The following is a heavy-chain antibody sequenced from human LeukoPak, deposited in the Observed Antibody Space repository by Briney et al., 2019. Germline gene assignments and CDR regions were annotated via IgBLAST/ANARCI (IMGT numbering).Heavy chain of an antibody. CDR2: ISWDGGST. Sequence: PGGSLRLSCAASGFTFDGYAMHWVRQAPGKGLEWVSLISWDGGSTYYADSVKGRFTISRDNSKNSLYLQMNSLRAEDTALYYCAKDIRVRRWYAGNYYYYGMDVWGQGTTVTVSS. D-gene: IGHD6-13*01. J-gene: IGHJ6*02. CDR3: AKDIRVRRWYAGNYYYYGMDV. CDR1: GFTFDGYA. V-gene: IGHV3-43D*03.